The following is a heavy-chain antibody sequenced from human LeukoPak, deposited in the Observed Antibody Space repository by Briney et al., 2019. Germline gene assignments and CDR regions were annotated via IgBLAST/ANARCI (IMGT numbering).Heavy chain of an antibody. D-gene: IGHD3-3*01. V-gene: IGHV3-15*01. CDR1: GFTFSNAW. CDR2: IKSRTDGGTT. Sequence: PGGSLRLSCAASGFTFSNAWMSWVRQAPGKGLEWVGRIKSRTDGGTTDYAAPVKGRFTISRDDSKNTLYLQMNSLKTEDTAVYYCTTLYYDFWSGSSLAFDYWGQGTLVTVSS. CDR3: TTLYYDFWSGSSLAFDY. J-gene: IGHJ4*02.